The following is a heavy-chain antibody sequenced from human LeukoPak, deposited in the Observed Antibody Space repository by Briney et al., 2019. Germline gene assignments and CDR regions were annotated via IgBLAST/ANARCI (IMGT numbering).Heavy chain of an antibody. CDR3: LIGGPATDWFDP. D-gene: IGHD4-23*01. CDR1: GFTDYA. CDR2: ISYDGSYR. V-gene: IGHV3-30*04. J-gene: IGHJ5*02. Sequence: GGSLRLSCVASGFTDYAIHWVRQAPGKVLEWVAVISYDGSYRYYADSVKGRFTISRDNSQNTFYLQMTSLRAEDTAVYYSLIGGPATDWFDPWGQGTLVTVSS.